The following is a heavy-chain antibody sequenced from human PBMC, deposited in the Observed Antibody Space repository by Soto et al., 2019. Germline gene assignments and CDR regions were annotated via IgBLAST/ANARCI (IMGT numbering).Heavy chain of an antibody. J-gene: IGHJ6*02. Sequence: QVQLVQSGAEVKKPGSSVKVSCKASGGTFSSYAISWVRQAPGQGLEWMGGIIPIFGTANYAQKFQGRVTITADESTSTAYMERSSLRSEDTAVYYCARARLGAITPLDLCYGMDVWGQGTTVTVSS. CDR2: IIPIFGTA. D-gene: IGHD3-16*01. V-gene: IGHV1-69*01. CDR1: GGTFSSYA. CDR3: ARARLGAITPLDLCYGMDV.